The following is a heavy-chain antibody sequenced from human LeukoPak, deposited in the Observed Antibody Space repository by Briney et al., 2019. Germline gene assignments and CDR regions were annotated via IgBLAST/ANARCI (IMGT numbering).Heavy chain of an antibody. CDR1: EFTFSDHW. J-gene: IGHJ4*02. D-gene: IGHD6-19*01. CDR3: AKDQYSSGWYFDY. V-gene: IGHV3-7*03. CDR2: IKKDGSKK. Sequence: GGSLRLSCAASEFTFSDHWMTWVRQAPGKGLEWVADIKKDGSKKNQVDSVKGRFTISRDNAKNSLYLQMNNLRVEDTAIYYCAKDQYSSGWYFDYWGQGTLVTVSS.